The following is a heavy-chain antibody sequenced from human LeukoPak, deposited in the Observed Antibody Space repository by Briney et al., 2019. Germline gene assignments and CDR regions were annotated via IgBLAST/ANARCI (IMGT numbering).Heavy chain of an antibody. J-gene: IGHJ4*02. CDR2: ISAYNGNT. V-gene: IGHV1-18*01. Sequence: ASVKVSCKASGSTFTSYGISWVRQAPGQGREWMGGISAYNGNTNYAQKLQGRVTMTTDTTTTTAYMERRSLRSDDTAVYYCARVGQVVTATQGSFDYWGQGTLVTVSS. CDR1: GSTFTSYG. D-gene: IGHD2-21*02. CDR3: ARVGQVVTATQGSFDY.